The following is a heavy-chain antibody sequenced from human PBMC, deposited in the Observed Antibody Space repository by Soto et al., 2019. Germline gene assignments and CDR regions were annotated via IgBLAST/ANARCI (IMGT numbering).Heavy chain of an antibody. D-gene: IGHD1-1*01. CDR2: VNDDASTI. Sequence: VQLVESGGGLVQRGGSLSLSCAASGFSFSRDWMHWVRQAPGKGRVWGSRVNDDASTINYADSVKGRFTISRDNARNTLDLQMTSLRFEDTAVYYCVRWAEHWGQGTLVTVSS. J-gene: IGHJ4*01. CDR1: GFSFSRDW. V-gene: IGHV3-74*01. CDR3: VRWAEH.